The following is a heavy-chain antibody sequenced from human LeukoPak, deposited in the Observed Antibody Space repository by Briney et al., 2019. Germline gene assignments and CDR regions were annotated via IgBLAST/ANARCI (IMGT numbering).Heavy chain of an antibody. V-gene: IGHV4-39*01. J-gene: IGHJ4*02. CDR1: GGSISSSSYY. Sequence: SETLSLTCTVSGGSISSSSYYWGWIRQSPGKGLEWIGSIYYSGSTYSNPSLKSRVTISVDTSKSQFSLKLSSVTAADTAVYYCARSLAGSAKVDYWGQGTLVTVSS. CDR2: IYYSGST. D-gene: IGHD6-19*01. CDR3: ARSLAGSAKVDY.